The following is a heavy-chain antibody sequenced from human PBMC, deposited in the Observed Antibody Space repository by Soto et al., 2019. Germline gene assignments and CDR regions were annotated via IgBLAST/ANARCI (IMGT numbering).Heavy chain of an antibody. CDR1: GCTFSSYS. J-gene: IGHJ4*02. V-gene: IGHV3-48*01. D-gene: IGHD3-10*01. Sequence: GGSLRLSCAASGCTFSSYSMNWVRQAPGKGLEWVSYISSSSSTIYYADSVKGRFTISRDNAKNSLYLQMNSLRAEDTAVYYCARDLDYYGSGSNFDYWGQGTLVTVSS. CDR3: ARDLDYYGSGSNFDY. CDR2: ISSSSSTI.